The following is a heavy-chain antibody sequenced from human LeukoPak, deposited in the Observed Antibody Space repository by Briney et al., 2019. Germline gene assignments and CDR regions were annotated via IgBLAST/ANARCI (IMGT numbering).Heavy chain of an antibody. CDR1: GFTVSNNY. D-gene: IGHD1-26*01. Sequence: PGGSLRLSCAASGFTVSNNYMSWVRQAPGKGLDWVALMSPDGNKKYYADSVKGRFTISRDNSKNTVDLQLNSLRAEDTAVYYCARDLIGRYDYCGQGTLVTVSS. J-gene: IGHJ4*02. CDR2: MSPDGNKK. CDR3: ARDLIGRYDY. V-gene: IGHV3-30-3*01.